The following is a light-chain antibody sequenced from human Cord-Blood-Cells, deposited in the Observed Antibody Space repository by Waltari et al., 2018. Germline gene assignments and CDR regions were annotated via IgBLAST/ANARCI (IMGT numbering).Light chain of an antibody. CDR1: SRDVGRYNL. Sequence: QSALTQTASVSGSPGQSLTISCTGTSRDVGRYNLVPLYQQHPGKAPKLMIYEGSKRPSGVSNRFSGSKSGNTASLTISGLQAEDEADYYCCSYAGSSTWVFGGGTKLTVL. V-gene: IGLV2-23*01. J-gene: IGLJ3*02. CDR3: CSYAGSSTWV. CDR2: EGS.